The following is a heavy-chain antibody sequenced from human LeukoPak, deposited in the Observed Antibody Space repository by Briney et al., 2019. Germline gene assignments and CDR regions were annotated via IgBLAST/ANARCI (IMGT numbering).Heavy chain of an antibody. CDR3: ARDHSSLASRYYGSGSYSAGAWFDP. CDR1: GGSISSYY. J-gene: IGHJ5*02. D-gene: IGHD3-10*01. CDR2: SYTSGST. Sequence: SETLSLTCTVSGGSISSYYWSWIRQPAGKGLEWIGRSYTSGSTNYNPSLKSRVTMSVDTSKNQFSLKLSSVTAADTAVYYCARDHSSLASRYYGSGSYSAGAWFDPWGQGTLVTVSS. V-gene: IGHV4-4*07.